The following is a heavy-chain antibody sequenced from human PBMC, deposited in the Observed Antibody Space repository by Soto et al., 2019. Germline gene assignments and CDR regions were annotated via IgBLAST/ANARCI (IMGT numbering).Heavy chain of an antibody. CDR3: TTGTLEWLLRYYYYGMDV. Sequence: PGGSLRLSCAAFGFKISSSSMNWVRQAPGRGLEWVGRIKSKTDGGTTDYAAPVKGRFTISRDDSKNTLYLQMNSLKTEDTAVYYCTTGTLEWLLRYYYYGMDVWGQGTTVTVSS. CDR2: IKSKTDGGTT. J-gene: IGHJ6*02. V-gene: IGHV3-15*01. D-gene: IGHD3-3*01. CDR1: GFKISSSS.